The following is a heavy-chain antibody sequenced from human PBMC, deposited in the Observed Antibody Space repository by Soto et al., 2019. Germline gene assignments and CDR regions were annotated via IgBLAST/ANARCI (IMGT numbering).Heavy chain of an antibody. Sequence: ASVKVSCKASGYTFTSYVIHWVRQAPGQGLEWMGWISAYNGNTNYAQKLQGRVTMTTDTSTSTAYMELRSLRSDDTAVYYCARDGIYYDSSGYFHQPNWFDPWGQGTLVTVSS. D-gene: IGHD3-22*01. CDR2: ISAYNGNT. J-gene: IGHJ5*02. CDR3: ARDGIYYDSSGYFHQPNWFDP. CDR1: GYTFTSYV. V-gene: IGHV1-18*01.